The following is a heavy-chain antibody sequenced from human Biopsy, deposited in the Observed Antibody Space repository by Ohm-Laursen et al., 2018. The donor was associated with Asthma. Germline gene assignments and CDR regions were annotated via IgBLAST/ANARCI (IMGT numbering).Heavy chain of an antibody. CDR1: SGSGGYMRSGNYY. V-gene: IGHV4-30-4*08. CDR2: IYSSGDT. J-gene: IGHJ5*02. D-gene: IGHD3-22*01. Sequence: SETLSLTCSLSSGSGGYMRSGNYYWGWIRQPPGKGLEWIAYIYSSGDTYYSPSLKSRVSISLDTSKNQFSLRLTSVTAADTAVYYYARDRAMISETWGQGTLVTVSS. CDR3: ARDRAMISET.